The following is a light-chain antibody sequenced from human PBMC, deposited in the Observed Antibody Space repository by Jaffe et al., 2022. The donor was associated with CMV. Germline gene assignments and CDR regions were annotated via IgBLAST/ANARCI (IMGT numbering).Light chain of an antibody. CDR3: QQYDTSPGT. V-gene: IGKV1-5*03. CDR1: QSISSW. Sequence: DIQMTQSPSTLSASVGDRVTITCRASQSISSWLAWYQQKPGKAPKLLIYKASTLESGVPSRFSGSGSGTEFTLTISSLQPDDFATYYCQQYDTSPGTFGRGTKVDFK. J-gene: IGKJ1*01. CDR2: KAS.